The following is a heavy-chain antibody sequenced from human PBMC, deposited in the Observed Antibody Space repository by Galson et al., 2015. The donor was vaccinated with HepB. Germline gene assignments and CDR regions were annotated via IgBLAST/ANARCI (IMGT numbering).Heavy chain of an antibody. CDR1: GGSISGSNSY. V-gene: IGHV4-39*01. D-gene: IGHD5-18*01. CDR2: IYYSGDP. CDR3: ARHVDTVMGGPYYFDF. Sequence: SETLSLTCSVSGGSISGSNSYWAWILQPPGKGLEWIGSIYYSGDPHYNPSLKSRVTISVDPSQDQFSLHLSSVTAVDTAVYYCARHVDTVMGGPYYFDFWGQGALVTVSS. J-gene: IGHJ4*02.